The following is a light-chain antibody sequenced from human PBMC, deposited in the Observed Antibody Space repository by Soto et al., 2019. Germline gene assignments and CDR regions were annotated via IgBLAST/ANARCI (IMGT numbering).Light chain of an antibody. CDR3: QHRSNWPRT. V-gene: IGKV3-11*01. J-gene: IGKJ2*01. Sequence: EIVLTQSPATLSLSPGDTATLSCRASQSVSRYLAWYQQKPGQAPRLLIYDASNRATGIPARFSGSGSGTDFTLTIGSLEPEDFSVYYGQHRSNWPRTFGQGTKVEIK. CDR1: QSVSRY. CDR2: DAS.